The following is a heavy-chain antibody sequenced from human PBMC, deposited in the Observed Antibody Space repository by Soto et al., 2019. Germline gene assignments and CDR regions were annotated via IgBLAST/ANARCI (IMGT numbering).Heavy chain of an antibody. D-gene: IGHD5-12*01. J-gene: IGHJ4*02. Sequence: QVQLVQSGAEVKKPGASVKVSCKASGYTFTGYYMHWVRQASGQGLEWMGWINPNSGGTNYAQKFQGWVTMTRDTSISTAYMELSRLRSDDTAVYYCARDRGSLGYSGYDFYYFDYWGQGTLVTVSS. V-gene: IGHV1-2*04. CDR2: INPNSGGT. CDR1: GYTFTGYY. CDR3: ARDRGSLGYSGYDFYYFDY.